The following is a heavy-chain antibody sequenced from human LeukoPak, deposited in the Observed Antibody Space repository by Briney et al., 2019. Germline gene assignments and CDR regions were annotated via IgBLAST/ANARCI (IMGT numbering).Heavy chain of an antibody. J-gene: IGHJ4*02. Sequence: PSETLSLTCTVSDDSNTVSYWSWIRQPPGKGLEWVGFIYYTRSTNYNPSLKSRVTMSLDTSKKQFSLNLISVTAADTAVYYCARDGVVTMELDSWGQGTLVTVSS. CDR3: ARDGVVTMELDS. CDR2: IYYTRST. V-gene: IGHV4-59*01. CDR1: DDSNTVSY. D-gene: IGHD3-3*01.